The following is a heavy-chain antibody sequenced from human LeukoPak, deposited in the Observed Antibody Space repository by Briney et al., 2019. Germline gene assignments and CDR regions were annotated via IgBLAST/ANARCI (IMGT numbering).Heavy chain of an antibody. Sequence: PGGSLRLSCAASGFTFSSYGMHWVRQAPGKGLEWVAFIRYDGSNKYYADSVKGRFTISRDNSKNTLYLQMNSLRAEDTAVYYRAKDMVYSSYYFDYWGQGTLVTVSS. D-gene: IGHD5-12*01. CDR1: GFTFSSYG. V-gene: IGHV3-30*02. CDR2: IRYDGSNK. J-gene: IGHJ4*02. CDR3: AKDMVYSSYYFDY.